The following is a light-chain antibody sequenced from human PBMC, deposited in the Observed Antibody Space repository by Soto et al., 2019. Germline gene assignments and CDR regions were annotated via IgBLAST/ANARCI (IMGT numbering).Light chain of an antibody. J-gene: IGKJ4*01. Sequence: DIQMTQSPSTLSASVGDRITITCRASQSISSWLAWYQQKPGKAPNLLIYKASTLGSGVPSRFSGGGSGTDFSIKISRMQTEDVETYYCQQYNSYPINFGGGTKVDIK. CDR3: QQYNSYPIN. CDR1: QSISSW. CDR2: KAS. V-gene: IGKV1-5*03.